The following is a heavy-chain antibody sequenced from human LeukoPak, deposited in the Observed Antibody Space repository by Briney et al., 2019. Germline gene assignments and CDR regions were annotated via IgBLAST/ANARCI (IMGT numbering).Heavy chain of an antibody. CDR3: ARGAGSYYDSSGYYQLYYYYYYMDV. CDR1: GYTFTSYY. Sequence: ASVKVSCKASGYTFTSYYMHWARQAPGQGLEWMGIINPSGGSTSYAQKFQGRVAMTRDTSTSTVYMELSSLRSEDTVVYYCARGAGSYYDSSGYYQLYYYYYYMDVWGKGTTVTISS. CDR2: INPSGGST. D-gene: IGHD3-22*01. J-gene: IGHJ6*03. V-gene: IGHV1-46*01.